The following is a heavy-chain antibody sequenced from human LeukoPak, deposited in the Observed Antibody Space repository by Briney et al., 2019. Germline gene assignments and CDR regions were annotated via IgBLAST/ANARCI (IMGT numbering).Heavy chain of an antibody. Sequence: PGGSLRLSRAASGFTFSSYGMHWVRQAPGKGLEWVAVISYDGSNKYYADSVKGRFTISRDNSKNTLYLQMNSLRAEDTAVYYCVPFHYYDSSGPPIWFDPWGQGTLVTVSS. CDR2: ISYDGSNK. D-gene: IGHD3-22*01. V-gene: IGHV3-30*03. CDR1: GFTFSSYG. J-gene: IGHJ5*02. CDR3: VPFHYYDSSGPPIWFDP.